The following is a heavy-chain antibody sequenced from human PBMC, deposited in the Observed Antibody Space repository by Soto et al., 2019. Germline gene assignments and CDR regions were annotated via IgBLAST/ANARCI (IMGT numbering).Heavy chain of an antibody. CDR1: GYTFTSYG. D-gene: IGHD2-2*01. J-gene: IGHJ4*02. V-gene: IGHV1-18*01. CDR2: ISAYNGNT. CDR3: ARDSRPVVVPAAMGGY. Sequence: QVQLVQSGAEVKKPGASVKVSCKASGYTFTSYGISWVRQAPGQGLEWMGWISAYNGNTNYAQKLQGRVTMTTDTSTSTGYMELRGLRSDDTAVYYCARDSRPVVVPAAMGGYWGQGTLVTVSS.